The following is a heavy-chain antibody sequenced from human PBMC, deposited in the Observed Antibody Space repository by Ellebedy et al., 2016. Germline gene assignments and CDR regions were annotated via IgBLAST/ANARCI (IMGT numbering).Heavy chain of an antibody. CDR2: ISNDGSTK. J-gene: IGHJ4*02. CDR1: GFTLKNSG. V-gene: IGHV3-30*18. D-gene: IGHD2-8*02. CDR3: AKDRAITWSFDS. Sequence: GESLKISCAASGFTLKNSGVHWVRQAPGKGLEWVALISNDGSTKFNSDSLRGRVAISRDTSENTVYLQLNSLRPEDTAVYYCAKDRAITWSFDSWGRGALVTVSS.